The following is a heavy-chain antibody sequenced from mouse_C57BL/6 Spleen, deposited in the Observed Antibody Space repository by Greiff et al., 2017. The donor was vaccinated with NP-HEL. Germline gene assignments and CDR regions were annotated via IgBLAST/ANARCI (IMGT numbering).Heavy chain of an antibody. Sequence: QVQLKQPGAELVKPGASVKLSCKASGYTFTSYWMHWVKQRPGQGLEWIGMIHPNSGSTNYNEKFKSKATLTVDKSSSTAYMQLSSLTSEDSAVYYCVIYYYGSSSYYFDYWGQGTTLTVSS. CDR1: GYTFTSYW. CDR3: VIYYYGSSSYYFDY. D-gene: IGHD1-1*01. J-gene: IGHJ2*01. CDR2: IHPNSGST. V-gene: IGHV1-64*01.